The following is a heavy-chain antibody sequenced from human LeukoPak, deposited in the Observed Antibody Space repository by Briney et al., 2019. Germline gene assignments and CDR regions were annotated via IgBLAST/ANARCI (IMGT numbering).Heavy chain of an antibody. J-gene: IGHJ6*03. Sequence: GASVKVSCKASGGSFISHAVGWVRQAPGQGLEWLGGTIPLFGTTRYAQKFQGRVTITTDESTRTAYMDLSSLTSEDTAVYYCARGSWDDVGYYYYYYMDVWGKGSTVTVSS. D-gene: IGHD1-1*01. CDR2: TIPLFGTT. V-gene: IGHV1-69*05. CDR1: GGSFISHA. CDR3: ARGSWDDVGYYYYYYMDV.